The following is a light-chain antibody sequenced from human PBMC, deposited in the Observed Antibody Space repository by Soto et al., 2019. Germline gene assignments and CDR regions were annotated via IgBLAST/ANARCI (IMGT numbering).Light chain of an antibody. V-gene: IGKV3-20*01. CDR2: GAS. CDR1: QNIITY. CDR3: LHYYRLPPT. Sequence: EIVLTQSPGTLSLSPGERATLSCRASQNIITYLAWYQQKPGQAPRLLIYGASTRATGVPDRLSGSGSGADFTLTINRLEPEDFAVYFCLHYYRLPPTYGQGTKLEV. J-gene: IGKJ2*01.